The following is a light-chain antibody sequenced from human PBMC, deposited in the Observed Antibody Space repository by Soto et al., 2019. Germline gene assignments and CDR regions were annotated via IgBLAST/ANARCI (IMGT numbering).Light chain of an antibody. Sequence: EIVLTQSPATLSLSPGERATLSCRASQSVSSYLAWYQQKPGQAPRLLIYDASNRATGIPARFSGSGSGTDFTLTISSLEPEDFAVYYCQQRSNWPQITFGQGTRWRL. V-gene: IGKV3-11*01. CDR2: DAS. CDR3: QQRSNWPQIT. CDR1: QSVSSY. J-gene: IGKJ5*01.